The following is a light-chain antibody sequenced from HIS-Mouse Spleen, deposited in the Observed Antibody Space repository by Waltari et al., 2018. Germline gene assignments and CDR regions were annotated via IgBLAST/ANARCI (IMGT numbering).Light chain of an antibody. CDR3: SSYTSSSFNVV. CDR2: DVS. CDR1: SSDSGGYNF. Sequence: QSALTQPASVSGSPGQSLPLSSTGSSSDSGGYNFVAWYQQHPGNAPKLMIYDVSNRPSGVSNLFSGAKSGNTASLTISGLQAEDEAVYYCSSYTSSSFNVVFGGGTQLTVL. V-gene: IGLV2-14*03. J-gene: IGLJ2*01.